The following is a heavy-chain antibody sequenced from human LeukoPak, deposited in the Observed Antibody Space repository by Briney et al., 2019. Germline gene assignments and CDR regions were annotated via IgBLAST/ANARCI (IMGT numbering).Heavy chain of an antibody. D-gene: IGHD6-13*01. V-gene: IGHV3-23*01. CDR1: GFTFTNYA. J-gene: IGHJ5*02. CDR2: ISGSGGTT. Sequence: HPGGSLRLSCAASGFTFTNYAMSWVRQAPGKGLEWVSGISGSGGTTYYADSVKGRFTISRDNSKNTLYLQMNSLRAEDTAVYYCARAGIAAAGTRWFDPWGQGTLVTVSS. CDR3: ARAGIAAAGTRWFDP.